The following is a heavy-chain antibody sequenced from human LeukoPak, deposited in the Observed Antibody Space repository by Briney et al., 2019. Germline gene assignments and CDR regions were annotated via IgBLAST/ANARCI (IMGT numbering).Heavy chain of an antibody. D-gene: IGHD3-10*01. Sequence: GGSLRLSCAASGFTFSSYEMNWVRQAPGKGLEWVSYISSSGSTIYYADSVKGRFTISRDNAKNSLYLQMNSLRAEDTAVYYCASIGFGELLGAFDIWGQGTMVTVSS. V-gene: IGHV3-48*03. J-gene: IGHJ3*02. CDR2: ISSSGSTI. CDR1: GFTFSSYE. CDR3: ASIGFGELLGAFDI.